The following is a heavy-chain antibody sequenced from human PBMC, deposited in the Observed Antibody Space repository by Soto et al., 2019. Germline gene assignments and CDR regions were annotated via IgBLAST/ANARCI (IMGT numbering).Heavy chain of an antibody. CDR1: GFTFSAYG. CDR2: ISYHGSDQ. CDR3: AKVEGSGSYDDVFDF. Sequence: GGSLRLCCAASGFTFSAYGMHWVRQAPGKGLEWVAVISYHGSDQSYADSVKGRFTMSRDNIKNTVYLQMNSLRAEDTAVYYCAKVEGSGSYDDVFDFWGQGTMVTVSS. D-gene: IGHD3-10*01. V-gene: IGHV3-30*18. J-gene: IGHJ3*01.